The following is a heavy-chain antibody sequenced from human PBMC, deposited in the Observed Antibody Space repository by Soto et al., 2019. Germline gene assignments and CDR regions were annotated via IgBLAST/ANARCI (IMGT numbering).Heavy chain of an antibody. J-gene: IGHJ4*02. CDR1: GFAFSSYG. CDR2: ISYDGSNK. CDR3: AEDLAIVPWGYFDY. V-gene: IGHV3-30*18. D-gene: IGHD2-2*01. Sequence: GGSLRLSCAASGFAFSSYGMHWVRQAPGKGLEWVAVISYDGSNKYYADSVKGRFTISRDNSKNTLYLQMNSLRAEDTAVYYCAEDLAIVPWGYFDYWGQGTLVTVSS.